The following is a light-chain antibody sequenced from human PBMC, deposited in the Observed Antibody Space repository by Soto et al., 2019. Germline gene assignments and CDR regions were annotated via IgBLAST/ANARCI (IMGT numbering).Light chain of an antibody. V-gene: IGKV3-11*01. J-gene: IGKJ5*01. CDR3: QQRSNWPIT. CDR2: DAS. Sequence: EIVLTQSPATLSLSPGGRATLSCRASQSVRSYLAWYQQKPGQAPRLLIYDASNRATGIPARFSGSGSGTDFTITISSLEPEDCAVYYCQQRSNWPITFGQGTRLEIK. CDR1: QSVRSY.